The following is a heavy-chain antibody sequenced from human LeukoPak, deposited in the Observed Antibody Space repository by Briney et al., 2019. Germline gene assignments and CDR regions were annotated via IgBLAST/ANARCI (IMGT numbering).Heavy chain of an antibody. V-gene: IGHV4-4*07. CDR1: GGSISSYY. D-gene: IGHD3-3*01. CDR3: ARAKYDFWSGYCLDY. CDR2: IYTSGST. Sequence: SETLSLTCTVSGGSISSYYWSWIRQPAGKGLEGIGRIYTSGSTNYNPSLKSRVTMSVDTSKNQFSLKLSSVTAADTAVYYCARAKYDFWSGYCLDYWGQGTLVTVSS. J-gene: IGHJ4*02.